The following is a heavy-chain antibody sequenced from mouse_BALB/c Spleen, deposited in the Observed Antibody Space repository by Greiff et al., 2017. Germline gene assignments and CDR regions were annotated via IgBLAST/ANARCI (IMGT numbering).Heavy chain of an antibody. CDR2: ISSGSSTI. D-gene: IGHD6-1*01. V-gene: IGHV5-17*02. CDR3: ARSQPAPFAY. CDR1: GFTFSSFG. Sequence: EVQLVESGGGLVQPGGSRKLSCAASGFTFSSFGMHWVRQAPEKGLEWVAYISSGSSTIYYADTVKGRFTISRDNPKNTLFLQITSLRSEDTAMYYCARSQPAPFAYWGQGTLVTVSA. J-gene: IGHJ3*01.